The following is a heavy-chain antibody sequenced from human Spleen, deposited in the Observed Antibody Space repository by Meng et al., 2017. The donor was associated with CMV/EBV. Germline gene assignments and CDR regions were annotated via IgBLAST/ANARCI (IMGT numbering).Heavy chain of an antibody. CDR3: AKHYGDYLGSSDY. V-gene: IGHV3-23*01. CDR1: GFTFSNYA. CDR2: LSTSGGST. J-gene: IGHJ4*02. D-gene: IGHD4-17*01. Sequence: CAASGFTFSNYAMTWVRQAPGKGLEWVSSLSTSGGSTYYADSVKGRFAISRDNSKNTLYLQMNSLRAEDTAVYYCAKHYGDYLGSSDYWGQGTLVTVSS.